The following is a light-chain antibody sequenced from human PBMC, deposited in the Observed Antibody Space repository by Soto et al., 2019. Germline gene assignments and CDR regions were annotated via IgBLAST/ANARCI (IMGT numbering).Light chain of an antibody. V-gene: IGKV1-39*01. J-gene: IGKJ4*01. CDR1: QSISSY. Sequence: DIHLTQSPSFLSASVGDRVTITCRASQSISSYLNWYQQKPGKAPKLLIYAASSLQSGVPSRFSGSGSGTDFTLTISSLQPEDFATYYCQQSYSTPLTFGGGTKVDIK. CDR3: QQSYSTPLT. CDR2: AAS.